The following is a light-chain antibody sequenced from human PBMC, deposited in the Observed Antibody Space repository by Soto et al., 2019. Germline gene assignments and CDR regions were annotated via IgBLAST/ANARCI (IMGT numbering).Light chain of an antibody. J-gene: IGKJ5*01. CDR2: DAS. CDR3: QQYDNLPIT. CDR1: QDISNY. V-gene: IGKV1-33*01. Sequence: IQMTQSPSSLSASVGDRVAITFQAIQDISNYLNWYQQKPGKAPKLLIYDASNLETGVPSRFSGSGSGTDFTFTISSLQPEDIATYYCQQYDNLPITFGQGTRLENK.